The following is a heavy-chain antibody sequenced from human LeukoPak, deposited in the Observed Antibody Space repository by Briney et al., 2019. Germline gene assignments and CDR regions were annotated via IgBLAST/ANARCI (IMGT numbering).Heavy chain of an antibody. CDR1: GYTFTTYD. J-gene: IGHJ4*02. CDR3: ARDGSRTWGLAY. Sequence: ASVKVSCKASGYTFTTYDVSWVRQAPGQGLEWVGWMNTCGNTVYAHKFQGRVTMTRDTSINTAYMELTSLTSDDTAVYYCARDGSRTWGLAYWGQGTLVAVSS. V-gene: IGHV1-8*01. D-gene: IGHD3-16*01. CDR2: MNTCGNT.